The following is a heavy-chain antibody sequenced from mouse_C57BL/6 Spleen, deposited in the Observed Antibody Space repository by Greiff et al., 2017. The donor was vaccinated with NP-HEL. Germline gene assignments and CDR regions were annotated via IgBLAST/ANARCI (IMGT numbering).Heavy chain of an antibody. V-gene: IGHV1-82*01. CDR2: IYPADGDT. CDR1: GYAFSSSW. D-gene: IGHD1-1*01. Sequence: QVQLQQSGPELVKPGASVKISCKASGYAFSSSWMNWVKQRPGKGLEWIGRIYPADGDTNYNGKFKGKATLTADKSSSTAYMQLSSLTSEDSAVYFCARDYYGSSPLDYWGQGTTLTVSS. J-gene: IGHJ2*01. CDR3: ARDYYGSSPLDY.